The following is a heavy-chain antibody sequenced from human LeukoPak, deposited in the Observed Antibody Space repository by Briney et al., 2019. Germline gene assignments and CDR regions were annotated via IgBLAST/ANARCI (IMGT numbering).Heavy chain of an antibody. CDR2: IRYDGSEK. CDR1: GFTFRDYG. D-gene: IGHD6-13*01. J-gene: IGHJ6*03. Sequence: GGSLRLSCAASGFTFRDYGMHWVRQAPDKGLEWVAFIRYDGSEKYYADSVKGRFTISRDNSKNTLYLQMNSLRAEDTAVYYCAKGHYSSSWYEGNHFYYYYMDVWGKGTTVTISS. CDR3: AKGHYSSSWYEGNHFYYYYMDV. V-gene: IGHV3-30*02.